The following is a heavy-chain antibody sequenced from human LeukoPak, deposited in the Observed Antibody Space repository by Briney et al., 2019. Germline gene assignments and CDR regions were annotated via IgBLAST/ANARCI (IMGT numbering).Heavy chain of an antibody. D-gene: IGHD6-19*01. CDR1: GFTFSSYA. Sequence: GGSLRLSCAASGFTFSSYAMSWVRQAPGKGLEWVSAISGSGGSTYYADSVKGRFTISRDNSKNSLYLQMNSLRAEDTAVYYCARGHSSGWYNWFDPWGQGTLVTVSS. J-gene: IGHJ5*02. V-gene: IGHV3-23*01. CDR3: ARGHSSGWYNWFDP. CDR2: ISGSGGST.